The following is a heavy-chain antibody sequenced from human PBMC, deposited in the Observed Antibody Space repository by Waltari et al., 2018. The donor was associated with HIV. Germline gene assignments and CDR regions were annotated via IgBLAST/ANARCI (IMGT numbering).Heavy chain of an antibody. J-gene: IGHJ3*02. CDR3: ARRNYDATFDT. CDR2: IYFSGTT. D-gene: IGHD3-3*01. V-gene: IGHV4-39*01. CDR1: GAAIKSDDHY. Sequence: QLHESGPGLVKSSETLSLKSTVSGAAIKSDDHYWGWIRQSPGKGLEWLGSIYFSGTTYYNSSLKSRITMSVDMSRSQFSLRLTSVTAADTAIYYCARRNYDATFDTWGLGTMVVVSS.